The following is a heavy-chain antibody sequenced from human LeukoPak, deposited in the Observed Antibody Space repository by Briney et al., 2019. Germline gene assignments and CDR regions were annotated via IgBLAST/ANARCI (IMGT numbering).Heavy chain of an antibody. Sequence: SETLSLTCSVSGGSVSSDASYWSWMRQPPGKGLEWIGYSYYSGSTNHNPSLKSRVTISVDTSKNHFSLKLSSVTAADTAVYYCARQSRYSGSKQYFDLWGRGTLVTVSS. CDR1: GGSVSSDASY. V-gene: IGHV4-61*03. J-gene: IGHJ2*01. D-gene: IGHD1-26*01. CDR2: SYYSGST. CDR3: ARQSRYSGSKQYFDL.